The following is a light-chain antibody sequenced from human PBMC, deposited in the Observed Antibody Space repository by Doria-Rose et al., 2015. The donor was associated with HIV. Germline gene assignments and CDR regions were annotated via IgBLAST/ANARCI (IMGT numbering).Light chain of an antibody. Sequence: ATLSLSPGERATLSCRASQSVSSYLAWYQQKPGQAPRLLIYDTSNRATGIPARFSGSGSETDFTLTVSSLEPEDFAVYYCQQRSDWPGTFGQGTKVEI. CDR2: DTS. CDR1: QSVSSY. J-gene: IGKJ1*01. V-gene: IGKV3-11*01. CDR3: QQRSDWPGT.